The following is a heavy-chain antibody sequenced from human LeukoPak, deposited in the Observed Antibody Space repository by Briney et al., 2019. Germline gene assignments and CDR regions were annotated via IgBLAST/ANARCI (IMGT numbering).Heavy chain of an antibody. CDR2: IKSDGITT. D-gene: IGHD6-13*01. V-gene: IGHV3-74*01. CDR1: GFTISSYW. Sequence: GGSLRLSCAASGFTISSYWMHWVRQAPGKGLVWVSGIKSDGITTYYADSVKGRSTISRDTAKNTLYLQMSSLRAEDTAGYYCASELAAGYWGQGTLVTVSS. J-gene: IGHJ4*02. CDR3: ASELAAGY.